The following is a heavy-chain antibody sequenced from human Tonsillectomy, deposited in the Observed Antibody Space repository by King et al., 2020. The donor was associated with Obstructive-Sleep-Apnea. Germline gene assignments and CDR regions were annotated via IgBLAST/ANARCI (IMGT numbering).Heavy chain of an antibody. J-gene: IGHJ4*02. CDR1: GFTFSSYA. CDR3: AKDHMITFGGVIALFDY. CDR2: ISGSGGST. V-gene: IGHV3-23*04. Sequence: VQLVESGGGLVQPGGSLRLSCAASGFTFSSYAMSWVRQAPGKGLEWVSAISGSGGSTYYADSVKGRFTISRDNSKNTLYLQMNSLRAEDTAVYYCAKDHMITFGGVIALFDYWGQGTLVTVSS. D-gene: IGHD3-16*02.